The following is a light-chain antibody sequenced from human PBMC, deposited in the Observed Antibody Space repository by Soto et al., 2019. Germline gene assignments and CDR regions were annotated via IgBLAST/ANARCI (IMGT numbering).Light chain of an antibody. CDR1: SSDVGRNNY. V-gene: IGLV2-14*03. CDR2: DVS. Sequence: QSALTQPASVSGSPGQSITISCTGTSSDVGRNNYVYWYPQHPGKAPKLMIYDVSNRPSGVSNRFSGSKSGNTASLTISSLQAEDEADYYCSAYTGSSTRVVFGGGTKLTVL. J-gene: IGLJ2*01. CDR3: SAYTGSSTRVV.